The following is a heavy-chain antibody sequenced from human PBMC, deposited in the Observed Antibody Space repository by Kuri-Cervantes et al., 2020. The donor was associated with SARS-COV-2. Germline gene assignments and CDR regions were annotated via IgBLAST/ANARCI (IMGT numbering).Heavy chain of an antibody. V-gene: IGHV3-53*01. J-gene: IGHJ6*02. Sequence: GESLKISCAASGFTVSSNYMSWVRQAPGKGLEWVSVIYSGGSTYYADSVKGRFTISRDNSKNTLYLQMNSLRAEDTAVYYCARDVGYYGSGSYTRYYYGMDVWGQGTTVTVSS. D-gene: IGHD3-10*01. CDR2: IYSGGST. CDR1: GFTVSSNY. CDR3: ARDVGYYGSGSYTRYYYGMDV.